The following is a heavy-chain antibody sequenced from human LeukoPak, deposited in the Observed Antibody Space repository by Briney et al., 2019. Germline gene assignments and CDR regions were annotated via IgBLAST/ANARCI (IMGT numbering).Heavy chain of an antibody. J-gene: IGHJ4*02. CDR1: GFTFSSCS. CDR2: ISSSSYI. D-gene: IGHD7-27*01. CDR3: ARDRHWAFDY. V-gene: IGHV3-21*01. Sequence: GGSLRLSCAASGFTFSSCSMNWVRQAPGKGLEWVSSISSSSYIYYADSVKGRFTISRDDAKNSLYLQMNSLRDEDTAVYYCARDRHWAFDYGGQATLTTVSS.